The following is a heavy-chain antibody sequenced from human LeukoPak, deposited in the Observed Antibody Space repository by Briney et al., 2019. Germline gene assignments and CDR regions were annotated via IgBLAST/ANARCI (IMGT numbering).Heavy chain of an antibody. CDR2: IKSKTDGGTT. V-gene: IGHV3-15*01. J-gene: IGHJ1*01. CDR1: GFTFSNAW. Sequence: PGGSLRLSCAASGFTFSNAWMSWVRQAPGKGLEWAGRIKSKTDGGTTDYAAPVKGRFTISRDDSKNTLYLQMNSLKTEDTAVYYCTTRVTGDAEYFQHWGQGTLVTVSS. CDR3: TTRVTGDAEYFQH. D-gene: IGHD2-21*02.